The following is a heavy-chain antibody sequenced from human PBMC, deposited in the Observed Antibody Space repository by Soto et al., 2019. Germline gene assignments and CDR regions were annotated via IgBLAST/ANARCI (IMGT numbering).Heavy chain of an antibody. CDR3: ARNRGPSSGYYPYWFDT. Sequence: QVQLVQSGAEVKKPGSSVKVSCKASGGTFSSYAITWVRQAPGQGLEWMGGIIPIFGTANYAQKFQGRVTINADESTSTACMELSSLRSEDTAVYYCARNRGPSSGYYPYWFDTWCQGTLVTVSS. J-gene: IGHJ5*02. CDR1: GGTFSSYA. V-gene: IGHV1-69*12. CDR2: IIPIFGTA. D-gene: IGHD3-22*01.